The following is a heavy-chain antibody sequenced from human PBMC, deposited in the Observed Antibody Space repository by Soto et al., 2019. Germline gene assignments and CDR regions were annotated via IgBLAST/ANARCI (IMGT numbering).Heavy chain of an antibody. Sequence: QVQLVQSGAEVKKPGTSVKVSCKASGYTLSSLGIIWERQAPGQGLEWMGWVSTYNGNTNDAQKFKDRVPLTMDTDTRTVYMELRSLTSADTAMFFCARGKGSGYRTPVDHWGQGTLVTGSS. V-gene: IGHV1-18*01. D-gene: IGHD5-18*01. CDR2: VSTYNGNT. CDR1: GYTLSSLG. CDR3: ARGKGSGYRTPVDH. J-gene: IGHJ4*02.